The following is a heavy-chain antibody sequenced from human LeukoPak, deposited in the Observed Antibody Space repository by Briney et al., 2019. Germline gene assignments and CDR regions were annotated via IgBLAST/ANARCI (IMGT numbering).Heavy chain of an antibody. CDR3: AKLPAADSAWWFDP. Sequence: GGSLRLSCAAAGFTFSNYAMTWVRQAPGKGLDWVSVISGSGGSTYSADSVKGRFTTSRDNSKNTLFLQMSSLRPGDTAVYYCAKLPAADSAWWFDPWGQGTLVTVSS. V-gene: IGHV3-23*01. CDR1: GFTFSNYA. D-gene: IGHD2-2*01. CDR2: ISGSGGST. J-gene: IGHJ5*02.